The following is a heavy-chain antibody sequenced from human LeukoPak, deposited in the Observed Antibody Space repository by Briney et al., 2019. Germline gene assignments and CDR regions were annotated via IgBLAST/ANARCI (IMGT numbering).Heavy chain of an antibody. J-gene: IGHJ5*02. CDR3: ARDWRYSRRSPLPAPGWFDP. V-gene: IGHV4-59*12. D-gene: IGHD6-13*01. Sequence: PSETLSLTCAVYGGSFSGYYWSWIRQPPGKGLEWIGYIYYSGSTTYNPSLRSRVTMSVDTSKNQFSLKLSSVTAADTAVYYCARDWRYSRRSPLPAPGWFDPWGQGTLVTVSS. CDR2: IYYSGST. CDR1: GGSFSGYY.